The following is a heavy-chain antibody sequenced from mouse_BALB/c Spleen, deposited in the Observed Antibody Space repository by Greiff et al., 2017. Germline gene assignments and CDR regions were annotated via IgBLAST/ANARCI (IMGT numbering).Heavy chain of an antibody. CDR3: ARSSNWDWFAY. D-gene: IGHD4-1*02. CDR2: IRNKANGYTT. V-gene: IGHV7-3*02. J-gene: IGHJ3*01. Sequence: EVQLVESGGGLVQPGGSLRLSCATSGFTFTDYYMSWVRQPPGKALEWLGFIRNKANGYTTEYSASVKGRFTISRDNSQSILYLQMNTLRAEDSATYYCARSSNWDWFAYWGQGTLVTVSA. CDR1: GFTFTDYY.